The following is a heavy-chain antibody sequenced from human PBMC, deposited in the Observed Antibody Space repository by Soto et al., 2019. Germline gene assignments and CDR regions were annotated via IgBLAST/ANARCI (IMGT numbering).Heavy chain of an antibody. Sequence: GASVKVSCKASGYSFTTYGLNWVRQAPGQGLEYMGWISVYNGNTNYAQKFQGRVTMTTNTSTTTAYMELKSLRSDDTAVYYCARGVRPAYCLRTTCTSPCFDPWGQGTLVTVSS. CDR2: ISVYNGNT. J-gene: IGHJ5*02. CDR3: ARGVRPAYCLRTTCTSPCFDP. V-gene: IGHV1-18*04. CDR1: GYSFTTYG. D-gene: IGHD2-2*01.